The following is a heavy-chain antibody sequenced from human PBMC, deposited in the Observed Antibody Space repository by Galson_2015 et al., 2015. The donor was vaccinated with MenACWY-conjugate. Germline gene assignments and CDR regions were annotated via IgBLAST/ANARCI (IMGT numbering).Heavy chain of an antibody. Sequence: SLRLSCAASAFTFSSVCMNWVRQPPGKGLEWVSRISASGGRTYYADSVKGRFTISRDNSRKTLFLQMNSLRAEDTAVYFCAKGLDVDDGIDYWGQGILVTVSS. D-gene: IGHD1-1*01. CDR3: AKGLDVDDGIDY. V-gene: IGHV3-23*01. J-gene: IGHJ4*02. CDR1: AFTFSSVC. CDR2: ISASGGRT.